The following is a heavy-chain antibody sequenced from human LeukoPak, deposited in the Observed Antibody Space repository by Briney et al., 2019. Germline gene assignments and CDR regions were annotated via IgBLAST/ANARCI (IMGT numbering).Heavy chain of an antibody. J-gene: IGHJ2*01. CDR2: IYYSGST. V-gene: IGHV4-59*01. CDR1: GGSISSYY. CDR3: ARGSRFLDL. Sequence: PSETLSLTCTLSGGSISSYYWSWIRQPPGKGLEWIGYIYYSGSTNYNPSLKSRVTISVDTSKNQFSLKLSSVTAADTAVYYCARGSRFLDLWGRGTLVTVSS. D-gene: IGHD3-3*01.